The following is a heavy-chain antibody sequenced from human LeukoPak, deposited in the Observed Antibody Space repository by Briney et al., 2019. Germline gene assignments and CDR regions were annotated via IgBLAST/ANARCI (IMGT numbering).Heavy chain of an antibody. CDR2: ISGSGSNK. CDR1: GFTFSDYF. CDR3: ATSQSSVAGIVGD. V-gene: IGHV3-11*04. J-gene: IGHJ4*02. Sequence: GGSLRLSCVASGFTFSDYFMTWIRQAPGKGLEWVSYISGSGSNKYYADSVKGRFTISRDNAKNSLYLQMNSLRVEDTAVYYCATSQSSVAGIVGDWGQGTLVTVSS. D-gene: IGHD6-19*01.